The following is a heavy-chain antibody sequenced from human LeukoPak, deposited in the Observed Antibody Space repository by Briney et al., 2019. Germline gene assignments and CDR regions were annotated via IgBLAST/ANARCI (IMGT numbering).Heavy chain of an antibody. V-gene: IGHV4-61*02. CDR2: IYTSGST. J-gene: IGHJ3*02. Sequence: SETLSLTCTVSGGSISSGSYYWSWIRQPAGKGLEWIGRIYTSGSTNYNPSLKSRVTISVDTSKNQFSLKLSSVTAADTAVYYCARDWDSSGYVDAFDIWGQGTMVTVSS. D-gene: IGHD3-22*01. CDR1: GGSISSGSYY. CDR3: ARDWDSSGYVDAFDI.